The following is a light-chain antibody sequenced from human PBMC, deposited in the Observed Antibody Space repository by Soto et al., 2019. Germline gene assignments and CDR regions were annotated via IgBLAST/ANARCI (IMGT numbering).Light chain of an antibody. CDR2: EGS. CDR3: CQYAGSSTPYV. J-gene: IGLJ1*01. Sequence: QSALTQPASVSGSPGQSITISCTGTSSDVGSYNLVSWYQQHPGKAPKLMIYEGSKRPSGVSNRFSGSKSGNTASLTISGLQAEDESDYYCCQYAGSSTPYVCGTGTKVTVL. CDR1: SSDVGSYNL. V-gene: IGLV2-23*01.